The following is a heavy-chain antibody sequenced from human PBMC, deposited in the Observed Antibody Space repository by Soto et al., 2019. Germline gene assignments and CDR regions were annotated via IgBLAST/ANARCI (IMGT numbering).Heavy chain of an antibody. J-gene: IGHJ3*02. D-gene: IGHD3-22*01. V-gene: IGHV5-51*01. CDR1: GYSFTSYW. CDR3: AKLNYYDSSGYRINDAFEI. Sequence: PGESLKISCKGSGYSFTSYWIGWVRQVPGKGLEWMGIIYPGDSDTRYSPSFQGQVTISADKSISTAYLQWSSLKASDTAMYYCAKLNYYDSSGYRINDAFEIWGQGTMVTVSS. CDR2: IYPGDSDT.